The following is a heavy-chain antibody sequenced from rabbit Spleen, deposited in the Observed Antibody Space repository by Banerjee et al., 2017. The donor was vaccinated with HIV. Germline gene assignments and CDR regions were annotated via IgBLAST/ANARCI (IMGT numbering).Heavy chain of an antibody. Sequence: QSLDESGGGLVKPGASLTVTCTASGFSFGSNDYMCWVRQAPGKGLEWIACIYSGNSGYTYYATWATGRFTISKTSSTTVTLQVTSLTVADTATYFCVRDQAGDADYGPYYLNLWGPGTLVTVS. V-gene: IGHV1S40*01. CDR1: GFSFGSNDY. CDR3: VRDQAGDADYGPYYLNL. J-gene: IGHJ4*01. D-gene: IGHD2-1*01. CDR2: IYSGNSGYT.